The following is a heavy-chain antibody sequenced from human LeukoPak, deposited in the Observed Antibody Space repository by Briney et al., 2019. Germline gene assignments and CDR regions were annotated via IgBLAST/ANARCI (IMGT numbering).Heavy chain of an antibody. CDR3: ATREMATIILPTQVSRYYYYGMDV. D-gene: IGHD5-24*01. CDR2: IKYDESEK. Sequence: GGSLRLSCAASGFIFTTYWMSWVRQAPGKGLEWVANIKYDESEKYYVDSVKGRFTISRDNSKNTLFLQMNSLRAEDTAVYLCATREMATIILPTQVSRYYYYGMDVWGQGTTVTVSS. V-gene: IGHV3-7*03. J-gene: IGHJ6*02. CDR1: GFIFTTYW.